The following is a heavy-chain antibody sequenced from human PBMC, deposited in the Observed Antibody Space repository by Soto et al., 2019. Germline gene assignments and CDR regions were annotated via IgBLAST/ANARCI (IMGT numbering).Heavy chain of an antibody. V-gene: IGHV4-59*01. CDR2: IYYSGST. Sequence: QVQLQESGPGLVKPSETLSLTCTVSGGSISSYYWSWIRQPPGKGLEWIGYIYYSGSTNYNPSLKSRVTISVDTSKNQFSLKLSSVTAADTAVYYCARGDYYGSGSYFYYGMDVWGQGTTVTVSS. CDR3: ARGDYYGSGSYFYYGMDV. CDR1: GGSISSYY. D-gene: IGHD3-10*01. J-gene: IGHJ6*02.